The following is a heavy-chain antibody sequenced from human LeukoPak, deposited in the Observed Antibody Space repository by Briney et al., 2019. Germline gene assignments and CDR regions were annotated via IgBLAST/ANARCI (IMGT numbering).Heavy chain of an antibody. D-gene: IGHD3-3*01. V-gene: IGHV1-46*01. CDR2: INPSGGST. CDR3: ARAPGITIFGVVNPNWFDP. CDR1: GYTFTSYY. Sequence: ASVKVSCKASGYTFTSYYMHWVRQAPGQGLEWMGIINPSGGSTSYAQKFQGRVTMTRDTSTSTVYMELSSLRSEDTAVYYCARAPGITIFGVVNPNWFDPWGQGTLVTVSS. J-gene: IGHJ5*02.